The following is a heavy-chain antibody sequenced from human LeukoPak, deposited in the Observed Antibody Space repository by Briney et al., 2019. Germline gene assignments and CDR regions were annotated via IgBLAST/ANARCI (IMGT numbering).Heavy chain of an antibody. D-gene: IGHD6-19*01. CDR3: ARRRSSGWYLYFDY. CDR2: IKQDGSEK. V-gene: IGHV3-7*03. CDR1: GFTFSSYW. J-gene: IGHJ4*02. Sequence: GGSLRLSCAASGFTFSSYWMSWVRQAPGKGLEWVANIKQDGSEKYYVDSVKGRFTISRDNAKNSLYLQMTSLRAEDTAVYYCARRRSSGWYLYFDYWGQGTLVTVSS.